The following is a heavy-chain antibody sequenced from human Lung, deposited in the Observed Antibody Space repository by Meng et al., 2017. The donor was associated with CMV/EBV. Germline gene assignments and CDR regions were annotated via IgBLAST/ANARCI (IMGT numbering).Heavy chain of an antibody. D-gene: IGHD6-19*01. CDR1: GFTFSSYS. Sequence: GESLKISCAASGFTFSSYSMNWVRQAPGKGLEWVSSISSSSSYIYYADSVKGRFTISRDNAKNSLYLQMNSLRAEDTAVYYCATSRSSGWYRIGWLDPWGQGXLVTVSS. V-gene: IGHV3-21*01. J-gene: IGHJ5*02. CDR3: ATSRSSGWYRIGWLDP. CDR2: ISSSSSYI.